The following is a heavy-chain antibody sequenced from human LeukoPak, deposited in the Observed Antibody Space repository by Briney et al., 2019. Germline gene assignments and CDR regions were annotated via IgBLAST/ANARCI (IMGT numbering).Heavy chain of an antibody. D-gene: IGHD1-7*01. J-gene: IGHJ3*02. CDR3: TKLNARDASDI. CDR1: GVTLSDHW. CDR2: IRNKRDGGTP. Sequence: GGSLRLSCTASGVTLSDHWMSWVRQAPGEGLGWVGRIRNKRDGGTPTHAAPVKGRFTISRDDSIDTVYLQLNSLSSEDTAVYYCTKLNARDASDIWGQGTMVTVSS. V-gene: IGHV3-15*06.